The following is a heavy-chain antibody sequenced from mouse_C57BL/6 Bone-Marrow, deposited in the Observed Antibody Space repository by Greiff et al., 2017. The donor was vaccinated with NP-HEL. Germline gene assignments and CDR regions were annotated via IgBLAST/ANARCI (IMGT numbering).Heavy chain of an antibody. CDR1: GYTFTSYW. D-gene: IGHD4-1*01. Sequence: VQLQQPGAELVKPGASVKLSCKASGYTFTSYWMHWVKQRPGQGLEWIGMFHPNSGSTNYNEKFKSKATLTVDKSSSTAYMQLSSLTSEDSAVYYCARSGTSWCAYWGQGTLVTVSA. J-gene: IGHJ3*01. CDR3: ARSGTSWCAY. V-gene: IGHV1-64*01. CDR2: FHPNSGST.